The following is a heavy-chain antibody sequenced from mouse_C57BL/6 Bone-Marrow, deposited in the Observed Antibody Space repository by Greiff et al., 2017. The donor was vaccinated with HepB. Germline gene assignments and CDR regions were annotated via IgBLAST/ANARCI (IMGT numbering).Heavy chain of an antibody. V-gene: IGHV5-9-1*02. CDR1: GFTFSSYA. CDR2: ISSGGDYI. CDR3: TRDEGYIDV. Sequence: EVKLVESGEGLVKPGGSLKLSCAASGFTFSSYAMSWVRQTPEKRLEWVAYISSGGDYIYYADTVKGRFTISRDNARNALYLQMSSLKSEDTAMYYCTRDEGYIDVWGTGTTVTVSS. J-gene: IGHJ1*03.